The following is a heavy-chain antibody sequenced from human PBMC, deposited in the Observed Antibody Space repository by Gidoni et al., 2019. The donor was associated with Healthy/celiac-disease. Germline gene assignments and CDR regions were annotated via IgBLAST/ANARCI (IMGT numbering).Heavy chain of an antibody. Sequence: QMQLQESGPGLVKPTEPLSRTCTVSGGSISSSSYYWGWIRQPPGKGLGWIGTIYYSGSTFYNPSLKSRVTISVDTSKNQFSLKLRSVTAADTAVYYCAREVPGPLDSSGPFDYWGQGTLVTVSS. CDR2: IYYSGST. D-gene: IGHD3-22*01. CDR3: AREVPGPLDSSGPFDY. V-gene: IGHV4-39*02. CDR1: GGSISSSSYY. J-gene: IGHJ4*02.